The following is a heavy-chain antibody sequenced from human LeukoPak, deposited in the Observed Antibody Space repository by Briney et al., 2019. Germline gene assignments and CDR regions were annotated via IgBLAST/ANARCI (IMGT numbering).Heavy chain of an antibody. J-gene: IGHJ4*02. CDR1: GGSISSYY. V-gene: IGHV4-59*01. CDR3: ARGGQYYDFWSGYRYYFDY. Sequence: SETLSLTCTVSGGSISSYYWSWIRQPPGQGMEWIGYIYYSGRTNYNPSLKSRVTISVDTSKNQFSLKLSSVTAADTAVYYCARGGQYYDFWSGYRYYFDYWGQGTLVTVSS. D-gene: IGHD3-3*01. CDR2: IYYSGRT.